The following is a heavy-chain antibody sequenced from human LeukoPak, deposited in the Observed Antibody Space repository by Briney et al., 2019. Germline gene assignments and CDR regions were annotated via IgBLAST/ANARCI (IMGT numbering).Heavy chain of an antibody. J-gene: IGHJ4*02. V-gene: IGHV3-30-3*01. D-gene: IGHD3-22*01. CDR3: ARDKSYYDSSGYPDY. Sequence: GGSLRLSCAASGFTFSSYAMHWVRQAPGKRLEWVAVISYDGSNKYYADSVKGRFTISRDNSKNTLYLQMNSLRAEDTAVYYCARDKSYYDSSGYPDYWGQGTLVTVSS. CDR1: GFTFSSYA. CDR2: ISYDGSNK.